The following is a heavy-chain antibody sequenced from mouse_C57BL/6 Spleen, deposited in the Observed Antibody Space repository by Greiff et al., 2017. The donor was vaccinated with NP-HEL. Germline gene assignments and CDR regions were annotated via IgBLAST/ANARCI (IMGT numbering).Heavy chain of an antibody. D-gene: IGHD1-1*01. CDR3: AKYGSLAWFAY. J-gene: IGHJ3*01. CDR2: IYPRSGNT. V-gene: IGHV1-81*01. CDR1: GYTFTSYG. Sequence: QVQLQQSGAELARPGASVKLSCKASGYTFTSYGISWVKQRTGQGLEWIGEIYPRSGNTYYNEKLKGKATLTADKSSSTAYMELRSLTSEDSAVYFCAKYGSLAWFAYWGQGTLVTVSA.